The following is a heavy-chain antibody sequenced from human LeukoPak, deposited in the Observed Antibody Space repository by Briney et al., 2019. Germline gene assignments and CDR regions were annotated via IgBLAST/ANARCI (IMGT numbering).Heavy chain of an antibody. D-gene: IGHD5-18*01. CDR3: ARGLRRYSKAFPFDY. J-gene: IGHJ4*02. CDR1: GASISSYY. V-gene: IGHV4-59*01. CDR2: IYDSGST. Sequence: SETLSLTCIVSGASISSYYWSWIRQPPGKGLEWIGYIYDSGSTNYNPSLKSRVTISVDTSKNQFSLKLSSVTAAGTAVYYCARGLRRYSKAFPFDYWGQGTLVTVSS.